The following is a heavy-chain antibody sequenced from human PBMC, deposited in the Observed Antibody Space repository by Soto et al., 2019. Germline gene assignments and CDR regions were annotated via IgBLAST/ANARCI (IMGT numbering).Heavy chain of an antibody. CDR3: ARRGGGATPWGADGMDV. D-gene: IGHD1-26*01. Sequence: SETLSLTCAVSGYSINSGYFWDWIRQPPGKGLEWVGNIFHSGTTYYNPSLKSRVTISVDTSKNQFSLKLDSVTAADTAVYYCARRGGGATPWGADGMDVWGQGTTVTVSS. CDR2: IFHSGTT. J-gene: IGHJ6*02. V-gene: IGHV4-38-2*01. CDR1: GYSINSGYF.